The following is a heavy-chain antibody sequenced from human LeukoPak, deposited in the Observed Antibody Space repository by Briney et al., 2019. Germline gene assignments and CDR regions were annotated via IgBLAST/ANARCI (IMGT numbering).Heavy chain of an antibody. CDR3: ARGGGYYTSGSYLGY. CDR2: IYHRGSA. D-gene: IGHD3-10*01. Sequence: SETLSLTCTVSGGSISSSSYYWSWIRQPPGKGLEWFGYIYHRGSANYNPSLKSRVAVSLDTSKNQFSLKLSSVTAADTAMYYCARGGGYYTSGSYLGYWGRGTLVTVSS. CDR1: GGSISSSSYY. V-gene: IGHV4-61*01. J-gene: IGHJ4*02.